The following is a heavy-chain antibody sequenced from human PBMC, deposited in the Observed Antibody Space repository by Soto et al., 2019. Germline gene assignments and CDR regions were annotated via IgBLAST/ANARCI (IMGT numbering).Heavy chain of an antibody. J-gene: IGHJ5*02. D-gene: IGHD2-2*01. V-gene: IGHV4-34*01. CDR3: ASYCSSTSCYGFDP. CDR2: INHSGST. Sequence: LSLTCAVYGGSFSGYYWSWIRQPPGKGLEWIGEINHSGSTNYNPSLKSRVTISVDTSKNQFSLKLSSVTAADTAVYYCASYCSSTSCYGFDPWGQGSLVTFSS. CDR1: GGSFSGYY.